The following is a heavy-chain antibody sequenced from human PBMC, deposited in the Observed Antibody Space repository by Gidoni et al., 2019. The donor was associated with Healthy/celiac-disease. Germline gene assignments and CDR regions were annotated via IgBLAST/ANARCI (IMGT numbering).Heavy chain of an antibody. CDR2: INHSGST. J-gene: IGHJ4*02. Sequence: QVQLQQWGAGWLKPSETLSLTCAVYGGSFSGSYWSWIRQPPGKGLEWVGEINHSGSTNYNPSLKSRVTISVDTSKNQFSLKLSSVTAADTAVYYCARGRGIAARLLDYWGQGTLVTVSS. CDR1: GGSFSGSY. V-gene: IGHV4-34*01. CDR3: ARGRGIAARLLDY. D-gene: IGHD6-6*01.